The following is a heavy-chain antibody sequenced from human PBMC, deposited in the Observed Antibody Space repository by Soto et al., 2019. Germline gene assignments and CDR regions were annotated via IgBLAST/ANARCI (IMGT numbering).Heavy chain of an antibody. D-gene: IGHD2-2*01. CDR3: ARDKPLGTKANIVVVPAAYYYYGMDV. V-gene: IGHV1-2*04. J-gene: IGHJ6*02. CDR1: GYTFTGYY. Sequence: ASVKVSCKASGYTFTGYYMHWVRQAPGQGLEWMGWINPNSGGTNYAQKFQGWVTMTRDTSISTAYMELRSLRSDDTAVYYCARDKPLGTKANIVVVPAAYYYYGMDVWGQGTTVTVSS. CDR2: INPNSGGT.